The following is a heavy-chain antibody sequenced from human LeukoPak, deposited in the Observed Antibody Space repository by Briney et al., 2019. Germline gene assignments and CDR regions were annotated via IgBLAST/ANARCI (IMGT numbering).Heavy chain of an antibody. CDR2: IIPIFGTA. D-gene: IGHD2-15*01. J-gene: IGHJ4*02. CDR3: ARDGHCSGGSCYSVAFDY. V-gene: IGHV1-69*06. CDR1: GGTFSSYA. Sequence: GSSVKVSCKASGGTFSSYAISWVRQAPGQGLEWMGGIIPIFGTANYAQKFQGRVTITADKSTSTAYMELGSLRSEDTAVYYCARDGHCSGGSCYSVAFDYWGQGTLVTVSS.